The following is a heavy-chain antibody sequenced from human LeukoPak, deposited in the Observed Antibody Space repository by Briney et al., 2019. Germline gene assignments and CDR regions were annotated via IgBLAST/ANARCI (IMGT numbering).Heavy chain of an antibody. CDR3: ARDRCGHYYDSSGYYCLNAFDI. Sequence: GGTLTLSCAASGFTFSSYSMNWIRQAPGKGLEWISAINSSSSYIYYAASVKGRFTISRDNAKISLYLQMNSLRAEDTAVYYCARDRCGHYYDSSGYYCLNAFDIWGQGTMVTVSS. CDR2: INSSSSYI. V-gene: IGHV3-21*01. J-gene: IGHJ3*02. CDR1: GFTFSSYS. D-gene: IGHD3-22*01.